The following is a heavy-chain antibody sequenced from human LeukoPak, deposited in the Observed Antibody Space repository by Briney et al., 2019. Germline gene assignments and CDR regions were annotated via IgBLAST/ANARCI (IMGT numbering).Heavy chain of an antibody. Sequence: GGSLRLSCVASGFTFSSHWMYWVRQAPGKGLVWVSRIDSDGSSTNYADPVKGRFTISRDNAKNTLYMQMSSLRAEDTAVYYCARSLVVPAACDYWGQGTLVTVSS. CDR2: IDSDGSST. CDR3: ARSLVVPAACDY. D-gene: IGHD2-2*01. J-gene: IGHJ4*02. CDR1: GFTFSSHW. V-gene: IGHV3-74*01.